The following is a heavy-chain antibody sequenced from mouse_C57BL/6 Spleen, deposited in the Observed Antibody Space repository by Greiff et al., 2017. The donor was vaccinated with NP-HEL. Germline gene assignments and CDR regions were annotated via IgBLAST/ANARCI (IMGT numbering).Heavy chain of an antibody. CDR2: IFPGSGST. D-gene: IGHD1-1*01. Sequence: VQLQQSGPELVKPGASVKISCKASGYTFTDYYINWVKQRPGQGLEWIGWIFPGSGSTYYNEKFQGKATLTVDKSSSTAYMLLSSLTSEDSAVYVCARTSPYGSSYGWYFDVWGTGTTVTVSS. V-gene: IGHV1-75*01. J-gene: IGHJ1*03. CDR3: ARTSPYGSSYGWYFDV. CDR1: GYTFTDYY.